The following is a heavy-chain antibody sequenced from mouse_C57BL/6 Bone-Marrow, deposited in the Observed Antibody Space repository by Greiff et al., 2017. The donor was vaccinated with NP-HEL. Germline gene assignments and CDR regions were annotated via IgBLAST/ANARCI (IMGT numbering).Heavy chain of an antibody. CDR3: AREIPGAWFAY. J-gene: IGHJ3*01. D-gene: IGHD5-1-1*01. CDR1: GYSITSGYY. CDR2: ISYDGSN. Sequence: EVKLQESGPGLVKPSQSLSLTCSVTGYSITSGYYWNWIRQFPGNKLEWMGYISYDGSNNYNPSLKNRISITRDTSKNQFFLKLNSVTTEDTATYYCAREIPGAWFAYWGQGTLVTVSA. V-gene: IGHV3-6*01.